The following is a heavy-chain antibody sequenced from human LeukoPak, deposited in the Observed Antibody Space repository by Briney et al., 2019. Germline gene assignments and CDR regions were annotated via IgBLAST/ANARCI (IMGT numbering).Heavy chain of an antibody. V-gene: IGHV3-9*01. Sequence: GGSLRLSCAASGFTFDDYAMHWVRQPPGKGLEWVSGISWNSDNIGYVDSVKGRFTISRDNSKNTLYLQMNSLRAEDTAVYYCAKDGYYYDSSGYYGDYWGQGTLVTVSS. CDR1: GFTFDDYA. D-gene: IGHD3-22*01. CDR2: ISWNSDNI. J-gene: IGHJ4*02. CDR3: AKDGYYYDSSGYYGDY.